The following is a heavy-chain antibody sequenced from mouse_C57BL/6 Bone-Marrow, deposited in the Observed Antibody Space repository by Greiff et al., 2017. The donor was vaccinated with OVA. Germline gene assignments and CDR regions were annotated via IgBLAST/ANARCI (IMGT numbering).Heavy chain of an antibody. J-gene: IGHJ2*01. Sequence: VQRVESGAELVKPGASVKMSCKASGYTFTSYWITWVKQRPGQGLEWIGDIYPGGGSTNYNEKFKSKATLTVDTSSSTAYMQLSSLTSEDSAVYYCARSGVTFDDWGQGTTLTVSS. CDR3: ARSGVTFDD. D-gene: IGHD2-5*01. CDR1: GYTFTSYW. V-gene: IGHV1-55*01. CDR2: IYPGGGST.